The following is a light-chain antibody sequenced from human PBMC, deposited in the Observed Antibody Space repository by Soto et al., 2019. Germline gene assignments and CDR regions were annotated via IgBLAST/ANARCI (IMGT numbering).Light chain of an antibody. Sequence: EIVMTQSPATLSVSPGERATLSCRASQSVSSNLAWYQQKPGQAPRLLIYGASTRATGIPARFSGSGSGTEFTLTISSLQSEDFAVYYCQQFGGSLTWTFGQGTKVEIK. CDR3: QQFGGSLTWT. CDR1: QSVSSN. V-gene: IGKV3-15*01. CDR2: GAS. J-gene: IGKJ1*01.